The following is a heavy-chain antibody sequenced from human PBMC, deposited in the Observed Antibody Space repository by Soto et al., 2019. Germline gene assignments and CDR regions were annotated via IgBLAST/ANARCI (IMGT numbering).Heavy chain of an antibody. CDR1: GGSFSGYY. D-gene: IGHD6-13*01. J-gene: IGHJ5*02. V-gene: IGHV4-34*01. CDR3: ARGYSSLDP. Sequence: PSETRSLTCAVYGGSFSGYYWSWIRQPPGKGLEWIGEINHSGSTNYDPSLKSRVTISVDTSKNQFSLKLSSVTAADTAVYYCARGYSSLDPWGQGTLVTVSS. CDR2: INHSGST.